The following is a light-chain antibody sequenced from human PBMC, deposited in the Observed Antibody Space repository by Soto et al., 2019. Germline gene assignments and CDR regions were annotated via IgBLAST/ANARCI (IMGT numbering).Light chain of an antibody. V-gene: IGLV2-14*01. CDR2: EVT. Sequence: QSALTQPASVSGSPGQSITISCTGTSCDIGSYNHVSWYQQHPGKAPKLIIYEVTDRTSGVSNRFSGSKSGNTASLTISGLQAEDEDEYYCSSYTNINTSACVFGTGTKLTVL. J-gene: IGLJ1*01. CDR3: SSYTNINTSACV. CDR1: SCDIGSYNH.